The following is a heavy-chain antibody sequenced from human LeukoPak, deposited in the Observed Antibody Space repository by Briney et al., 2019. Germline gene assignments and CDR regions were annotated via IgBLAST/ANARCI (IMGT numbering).Heavy chain of an antibody. CDR2: ISSSGGST. Sequence: PGGSLRLSCAASGFIFSNYAMSWVRQAPGKGLEWVSVISSSGGSTFYADSVKGRLTISGDNSKNTLYLQMNSLRAEDTAVYYCAKHGGGITTHMDVWGKGTTVTVSS. V-gene: IGHV3-23*01. CDR1: GFIFSNYA. CDR3: AKHGGGITTHMDV. D-gene: IGHD3-3*01. J-gene: IGHJ6*03.